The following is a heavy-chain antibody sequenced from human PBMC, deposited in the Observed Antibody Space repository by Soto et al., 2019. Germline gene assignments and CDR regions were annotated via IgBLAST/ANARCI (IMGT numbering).Heavy chain of an antibody. Sequence: QVQLVESGGGVVQPGRSLRLSCAASGFTFSSYGMHWVRQAPGKGLEWVAVISYDGSNKYYADSVKGRFTISRDNSKNTLYLQMNSLRAEDTAVYYCAKEYGSSSWYPKFFDYWGQGTLVTVSS. CDR1: GFTFSSYG. V-gene: IGHV3-30*18. CDR2: ISYDGSNK. CDR3: AKEYGSSSWYPKFFDY. D-gene: IGHD6-13*01. J-gene: IGHJ4*02.